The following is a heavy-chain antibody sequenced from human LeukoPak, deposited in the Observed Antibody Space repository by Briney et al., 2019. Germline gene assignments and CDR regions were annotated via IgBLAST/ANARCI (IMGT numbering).Heavy chain of an antibody. D-gene: IGHD3-22*01. CDR1: GGSISSYY. CDR2: IYTSGST. Sequence: SETLSLTCTVSGGSISSYYWSWIRQPAGKGLEWIGRIYTSGSTNYNPSLKSRVTMSVDTSKNQFSLKLSSATAADTAVYYCARDNYYDSSGIFDYWGQGTLVTVSS. V-gene: IGHV4-4*07. J-gene: IGHJ4*02. CDR3: ARDNYYDSSGIFDY.